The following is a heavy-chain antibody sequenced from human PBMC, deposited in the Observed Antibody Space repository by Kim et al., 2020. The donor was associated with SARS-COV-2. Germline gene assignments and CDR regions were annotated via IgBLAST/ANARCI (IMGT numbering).Heavy chain of an antibody. CDR2: ISYDGSNK. J-gene: IGHJ6*02. Sequence: GGSLRLSCAASGFTFSSYAMHWVRQAPGKGLGWVAVISYDGSNKYYADSVKGRFTISRDNSKNTLYLQMNSLRAEDTAVYYCARARGGSYAYGMDVWGQGTTVTVSS. CDR1: GFTFSSYA. V-gene: IGHV3-30*04. D-gene: IGHD3-16*01. CDR3: ARARGGSYAYGMDV.